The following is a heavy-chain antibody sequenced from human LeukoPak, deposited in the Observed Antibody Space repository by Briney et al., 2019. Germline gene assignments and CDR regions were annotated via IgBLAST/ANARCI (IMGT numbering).Heavy chain of an antibody. CDR3: ARDPGDY. Sequence: SETLSLTCTVSGGSISSYYWSWIRQPPGKGLEWIGYIYYSGSTNYNPSLKSRVTISVDTSKNQFSLKLSSVTAADTAVYYCARDPGDYWGQGTLVTASS. CDR2: IYYSGST. D-gene: IGHD3-10*01. CDR1: GGSISSYY. V-gene: IGHV4-59*12. J-gene: IGHJ4*02.